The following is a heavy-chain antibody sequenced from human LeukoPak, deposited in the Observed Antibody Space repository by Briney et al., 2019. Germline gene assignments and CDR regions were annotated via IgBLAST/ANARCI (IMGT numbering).Heavy chain of an antibody. CDR2: ISGSGGST. J-gene: IGHJ4*02. V-gene: IGHV3-23*01. CDR3: AKDPRAYGGDSGSY. Sequence: GGSLRLSCAASGFTFSSYAMNWVRQAPGKGLEWVSAISGSGGSTYYADSVKGRFTISRDNSKNTLYLQMNSLRAEDTALYYCAKDPRAYGGDSGSYWGQGTLVTVSS. CDR1: GFTFSSYA. D-gene: IGHD4-23*01.